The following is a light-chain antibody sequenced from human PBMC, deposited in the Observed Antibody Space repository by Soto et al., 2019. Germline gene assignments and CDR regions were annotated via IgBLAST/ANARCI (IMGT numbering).Light chain of an antibody. Sequence: QSALTQPPSVSGAPGQRVTISCTGSSSNIGAGYDVHWYQQLPGTAPKLLIYGNNNRPSGVPDRFSGSKSGTSASLAITGLQAEDEADYYCQSYDGSLRGYVFGTGTKVTVL. CDR1: SSNIGAGYD. CDR3: QSYDGSLRGYV. V-gene: IGLV1-40*01. J-gene: IGLJ1*01. CDR2: GNN.